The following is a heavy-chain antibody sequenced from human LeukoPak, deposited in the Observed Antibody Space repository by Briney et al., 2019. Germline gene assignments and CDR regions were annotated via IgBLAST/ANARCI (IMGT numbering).Heavy chain of an antibody. J-gene: IGHJ5*02. V-gene: IGHV4-61*02. D-gene: IGHD3-3*01. Sequence: PSQTLSLTCTVSGGSISSSSYYWRWIRQPAGKGLEWIGRIYTSGSTNYNPSLKSRVTISVDTSKNQFSLKLSSVTAADTAVYYCARDREAPYDFWSGYLGGGNWFDLWGQGTLVSVSS. CDR3: ARDREAPYDFWSGYLGGGNWFDL. CDR1: GGSISSSSYY. CDR2: IYTSGST.